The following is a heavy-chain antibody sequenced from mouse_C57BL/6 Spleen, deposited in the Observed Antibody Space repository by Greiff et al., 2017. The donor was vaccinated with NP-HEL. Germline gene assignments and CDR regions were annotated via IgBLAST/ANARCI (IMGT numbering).Heavy chain of an antibody. J-gene: IGHJ2*01. CDR3: ARLCDYGYYFDY. Sequence: EVQLQQSGPELVKPGASVKISCKASGYTFTDYYMNWVKQSHGKSLEWIGDINPNNGGTSYNQKFKGKATLTVDKSSSTAYMELRSLTSEDSAVYYCARLCDYGYYFDYWGQGTTLTVSS. D-gene: IGHD2-4*01. V-gene: IGHV1-26*01. CDR2: INPNNGGT. CDR1: GYTFTDYY.